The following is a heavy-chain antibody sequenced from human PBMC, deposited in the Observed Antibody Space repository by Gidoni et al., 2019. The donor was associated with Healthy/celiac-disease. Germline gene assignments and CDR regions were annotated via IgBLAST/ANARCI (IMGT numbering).Heavy chain of an antibody. Sequence: QVQLVQSGAEVKKPGSSVKVSCKASGGTFSSYAISWVRQAPGQGLEWMGGIIPIFGTANYAQKFQGRVTITADESTSTAYMELSSLRSEDTAVYYCASLITIFGGPSGGGMDVWGQGTTVTVSS. J-gene: IGHJ6*02. V-gene: IGHV1-69*01. CDR2: IIPIFGTA. CDR1: GGTFSSYA. D-gene: IGHD3-3*01. CDR3: ASLITIFGGPSGGGMDV.